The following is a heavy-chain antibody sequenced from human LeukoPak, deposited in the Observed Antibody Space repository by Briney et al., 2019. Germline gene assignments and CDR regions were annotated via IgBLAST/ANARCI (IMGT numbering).Heavy chain of an antibody. CDR2: IYTSGTT. CDR1: GGSLTSYY. J-gene: IGHJ6*04. Sequence: SGTLSLTCTVSGGSLTSYYWTWIRQPPREGLEWVGYIYTSGTTNYNPSLKSRVTISVDTSRNQFSLKLSSVTAADTAVYYCARQGGYSSPFSVWGKGTTVAVSS. D-gene: IGHD6-6*01. V-gene: IGHV4-4*09. CDR3: ARQGGYSSPFSV.